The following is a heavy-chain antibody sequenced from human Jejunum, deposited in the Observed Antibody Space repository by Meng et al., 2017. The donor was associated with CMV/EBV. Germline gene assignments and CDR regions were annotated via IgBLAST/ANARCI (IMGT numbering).Heavy chain of an antibody. CDR3: ARDRFADF. Sequence: LRLSCSASGFSFDSYALMWVRQAPGKGLDCVSYISSISTFIYYADSVKGRFTISRDYTQNLVFLQMNSLRAEDTAVYYCARDRFADFWGQGTLVTVSS. CDR2: ISSISTFI. V-gene: IGHV3-21*06. CDR1: GFSFDSYA. J-gene: IGHJ4*02.